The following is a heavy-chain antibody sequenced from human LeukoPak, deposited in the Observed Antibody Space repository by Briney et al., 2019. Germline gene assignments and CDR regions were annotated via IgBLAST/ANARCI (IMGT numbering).Heavy chain of an antibody. V-gene: IGHV3-23*01. CDR2: ISGRDGST. J-gene: IGHJ4*02. CDR1: GFTFSSFA. D-gene: IGHD2/OR15-2a*01. CDR3: ARAGNTRFDY. Sequence: GGSLRLSCAASGFTFSSFAMSWVRQAPGKGLECVSGISGRDGSTYYADSVKGRFTISRDNSKNTLYLQMNSLRAEDTAVYYCARAGNTRFDYWGQGTLVTVSS.